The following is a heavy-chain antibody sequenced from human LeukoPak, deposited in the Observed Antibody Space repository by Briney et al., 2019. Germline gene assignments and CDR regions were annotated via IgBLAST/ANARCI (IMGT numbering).Heavy chain of an antibody. V-gene: IGHV4-4*02. D-gene: IGHD3-10*01. J-gene: IGHJ4*02. CDR3: ARGVDYYGV. CDR2: INHSGGT. Sequence: SSETLSLTCAVSGGSISSSSWWSWVRQPPGKGLEWIGEINHSGGTNYNPSLKSRVTISVDTSKKQFSQKLSSVTAADTAVYYCARGVDYYGVWGQGTLVTVSS. CDR1: GGSISSSSW.